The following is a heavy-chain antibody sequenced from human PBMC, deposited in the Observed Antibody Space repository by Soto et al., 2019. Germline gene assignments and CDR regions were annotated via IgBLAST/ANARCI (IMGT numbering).Heavy chain of an antibody. J-gene: IGHJ4*02. CDR3: ALKVVTYYDN. D-gene: IGHD2-21*02. V-gene: IGHV1-46*01. CDR2: INPAGGTT. Sequence: QVQLVQSGAEVKKPGASVRISCRASGYSLTSTYVHWVRQAPGQGPEWRGIINPAGGTTYYAPKFQGRLTITSDTSTDSVFMDLNDLTSEDTAVYFCALKVVTYYDNWGQGTLLTVSS. CDR1: GYSLTSTY.